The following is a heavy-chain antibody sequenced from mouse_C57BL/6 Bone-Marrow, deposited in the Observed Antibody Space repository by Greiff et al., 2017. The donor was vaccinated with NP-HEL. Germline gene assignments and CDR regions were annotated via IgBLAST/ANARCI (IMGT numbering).Heavy chain of an antibody. Sequence: VQGVESGPELVKPGASVKISCKASGYAFSSSWMNWVKQRPGKGLEWIGRIYPGDGDTNYNGKFKGKATLTADKSSSTAYMQLSSLTSEDSAVYFCARGIITTVVANSPYYYAMDYWGQGTSVTVSS. CDR2: IYPGDGDT. CDR3: ARGIITTVVANSPYYYAMDY. D-gene: IGHD1-1*01. V-gene: IGHV1-82*01. CDR1: GYAFSSSW. J-gene: IGHJ4*01.